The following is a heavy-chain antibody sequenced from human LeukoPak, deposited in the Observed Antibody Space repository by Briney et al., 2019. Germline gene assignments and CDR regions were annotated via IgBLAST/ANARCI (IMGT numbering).Heavy chain of an antibody. D-gene: IGHD3-3*01. Sequence: PSETLSLTCTVPGYSISSGYYWGWIRQPPGKGLEWIGSIYHSGSTYYNPSLKSRVTISVDTSKNQFSLKLSSVTAADTAVYYCARRTTIFGVVTKYYFDYWGQGTLVTVSS. V-gene: IGHV4-38-2*02. J-gene: IGHJ4*02. CDR3: ARRTTIFGVVTKYYFDY. CDR1: GYSISSGYY. CDR2: IYHSGST.